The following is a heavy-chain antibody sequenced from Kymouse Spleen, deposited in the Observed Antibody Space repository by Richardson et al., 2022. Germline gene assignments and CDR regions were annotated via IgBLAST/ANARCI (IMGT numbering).Heavy chain of an antibody. J-gene: IGHJ4*02. D-gene: IGHD6-6*01. CDR1: GFTFSSYG. Sequence: QVQLVESGGGVVQPGRSLRLSCAASGFTFSSYGMHWVRQAPGKGLEWVAVIWYDGSNKYYADSVKGRFTISRDNSKNTLYLQMNSLRAEDTAVYYCARERGIAARPNYFDYWGQGTLVTVSS. CDR2: IWYDGSNK. V-gene: IGHV3-33*01. CDR3: ARERGIAARPNYFDY.